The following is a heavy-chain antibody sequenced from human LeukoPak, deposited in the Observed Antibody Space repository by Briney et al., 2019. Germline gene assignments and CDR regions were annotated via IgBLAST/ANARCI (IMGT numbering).Heavy chain of an antibody. CDR1: GFTFSSHW. V-gene: IGHV3-7*01. CDR3: ARVKLVMGLPH. CDR2: INQVGSEK. J-gene: IGHJ4*02. Sequence: GGSLRLSCAASGFTFSSHWMTWVRQAPGKGLEWVANINQVGSEKYHVDSVKGRFTISRDNAKNSLYLQMNSLRAEDTAVYYCARVKLVMGLPHWGQGTLVTVSS. D-gene: IGHD2-21*01.